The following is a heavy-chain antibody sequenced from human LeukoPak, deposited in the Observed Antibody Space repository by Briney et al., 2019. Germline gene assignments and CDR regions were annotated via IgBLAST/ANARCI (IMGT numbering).Heavy chain of an antibody. CDR3: ASSSSSWYLFDY. CDR1: GYSLTNYW. V-gene: IGHV5-51*01. CDR2: IYSGDSDT. D-gene: IGHD6-13*01. J-gene: IGHJ4*02. Sequence: GESLKISCKGSGYSLTNYWIGWVRQMPGKALEWMGIIYSGDSDTRYSPSFQGHVTISADKSISTAYLHWSSLEASDTAMYYCASSSSSWYLFDYWGQGTLVTVSS.